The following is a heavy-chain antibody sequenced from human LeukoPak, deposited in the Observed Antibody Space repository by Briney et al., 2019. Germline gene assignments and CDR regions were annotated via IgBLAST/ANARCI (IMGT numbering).Heavy chain of an antibody. CDR1: GFTFSSYG. CDR2: IWYDGSNK. D-gene: IGHD6-19*01. CDR3: ARGDGYSSGWYAGLVDY. J-gene: IGHJ4*02. V-gene: IGHV3-33*01. Sequence: GGSLRLSCAASGFTFSSYGMHWVRQAPGKGLEWVAFIWYDGSNKYYADSVKGRFTISRDNSKNTLYLQMNSLRAEDTAVYYCARGDGYSSGWYAGLVDYWGQGTLVTVSS.